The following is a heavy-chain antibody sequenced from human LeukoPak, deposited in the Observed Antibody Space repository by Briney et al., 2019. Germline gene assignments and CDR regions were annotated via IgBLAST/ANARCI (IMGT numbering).Heavy chain of an antibody. Sequence: GGSLSLSCAASGFTFSSHAMSWVRQAAGKGLEWVSTISDSGVSTYYADSVKGRFTISRDNSKNTLYMQMNSLRAGDTAVYYCAKDLSSSGFRIDYWGQGTLVTVPS. CDR1: GFTFSSHA. J-gene: IGHJ4*02. CDR2: ISDSGVST. CDR3: AKDLSSSGFRIDY. D-gene: IGHD6-19*01. V-gene: IGHV3-23*01.